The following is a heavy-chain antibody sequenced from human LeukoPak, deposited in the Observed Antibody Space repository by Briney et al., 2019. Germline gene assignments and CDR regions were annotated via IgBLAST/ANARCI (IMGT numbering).Heavy chain of an antibody. D-gene: IGHD3-22*01. CDR1: GFTFSSYA. J-gene: IGHJ4*02. V-gene: IGHV3-30-3*01. Sequence: GGSLRLSCAASGFTFSSYAMPWVRQAPGKGLEWVAVISYDGSNKYYADSVKGRFTIFRDNSKNTLYLQMNSLRAEDTAVCYCARDGGAMIVVVMFDYWGQGTLVTVSS. CDR3: ARDGGAMIVVVMFDY. CDR2: ISYDGSNK.